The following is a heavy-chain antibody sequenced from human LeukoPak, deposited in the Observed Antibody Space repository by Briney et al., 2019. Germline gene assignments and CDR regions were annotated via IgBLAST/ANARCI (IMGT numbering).Heavy chain of an antibody. CDR3: AKVLSALTYGSGPMGY. V-gene: IGHV1-18*04. J-gene: IGHJ4*02. CDR1: GDTFYIPYV. D-gene: IGHD3-10*01. Sequence: ASVRVSFKASGDTFYIPYVISWGRQAPGQGLEWMGWISAYNGNTNYAQKLQGRVTMTTDTSTSTAYMELRSLRSDDTAVYYCAKVLSALTYGSGPMGYWGQGTLVTVSS. CDR2: ISAYNGNT.